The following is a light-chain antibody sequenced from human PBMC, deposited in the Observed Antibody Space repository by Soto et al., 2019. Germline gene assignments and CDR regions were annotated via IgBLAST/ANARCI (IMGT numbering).Light chain of an antibody. J-gene: IGKJ1*01. CDR1: QRVDRY. Sequence: DIQMTQSPSTLYGSVGDGFSITFRASQRVDRYLAWYQQKPGKAPQLLIYDASRLESGVPSRFSGSGSGTEFTLTISSLQPDDFTTFYCQQYKDYTWTFGQGTKVDIK. CDR3: QQYKDYTWT. V-gene: IGKV1-5*01. CDR2: DAS.